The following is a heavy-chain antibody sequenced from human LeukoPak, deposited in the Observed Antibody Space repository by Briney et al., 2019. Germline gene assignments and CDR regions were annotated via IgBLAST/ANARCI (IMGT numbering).Heavy chain of an antibody. CDR1: GYTFTGYY. CDR3: ARDRFGGNYYYYYMDV. CDR2: INPTTGGT. V-gene: IGHV1-2*02. D-gene: IGHD3-10*01. J-gene: IGHJ6*03. Sequence: ASVKVSCKASGYTFTGYYMHWVRQAPGQGLEWMGWINPTTGGTNYAQEFQGRVTMTRDTSISAAYMELSRLRSDDTAVYYCARDRFGGNYYYYYMDVWGKGTTVTISS.